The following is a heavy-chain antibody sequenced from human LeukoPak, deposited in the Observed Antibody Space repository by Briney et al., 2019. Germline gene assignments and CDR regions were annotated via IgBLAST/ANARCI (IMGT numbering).Heavy chain of an antibody. CDR3: ARTKSPNWNTYYYYYYMDV. CDR1: GFTFSSYS. D-gene: IGHD1/OR15-1a*01. J-gene: IGHJ6*03. V-gene: IGHV3-21*01. Sequence: GGSLRLSCAASGFTFSSYSMNWVRQAPGKGLEWVSSISSSSSYIYYADSVKGRFTISRDNAKNSLYLQMNSLRAEDTAVYYCARTKSPNWNTYYYYYYMDVWGKGTTVTVSS. CDR2: ISSSSSYI.